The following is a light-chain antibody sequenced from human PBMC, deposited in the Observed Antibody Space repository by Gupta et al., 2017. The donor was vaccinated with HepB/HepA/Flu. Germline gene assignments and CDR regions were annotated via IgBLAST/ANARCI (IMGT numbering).Light chain of an antibody. J-gene: IGKJ2*01. V-gene: IGKV3-11*01. CDR1: QSVSSY. CDR2: DAS. Sequence: EIALTQSAATLSLYPGERATLSCRASQSVSSYLAWYQQKPGQAPRLLIYDASNRATGIPARFSGSGSGTDFTLTISSLEPEDFAVYYCQQRSNWPPYTFGQGTKLEIK. CDR3: QQRSNWPPYT.